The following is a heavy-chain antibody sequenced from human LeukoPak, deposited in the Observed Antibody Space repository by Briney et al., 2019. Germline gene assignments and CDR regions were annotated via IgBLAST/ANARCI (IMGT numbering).Heavy chain of an antibody. D-gene: IGHD6-6*01. V-gene: IGHV6-1*01. CDR3: ARYSSSPKDFDY. CDR1: GDSVPSNSAA. CDR2: TYYRSKWYN. J-gene: IGHJ4*02. Sequence: SQTLSLTCAISGDSVPSNSAAWNWIRQSPSRGLEWLGRTYYRSKWYNDYAASVKSRIIINPDTSKNQFSLQLNSVTPEDTAIYYCARYSSSPKDFDYWGLGTLVTVSS.